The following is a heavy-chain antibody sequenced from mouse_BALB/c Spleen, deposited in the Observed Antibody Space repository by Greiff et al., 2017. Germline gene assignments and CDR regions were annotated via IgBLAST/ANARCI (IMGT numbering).Heavy chain of an antibody. D-gene: IGHD1-1*01. V-gene: IGHV14-4*02. J-gene: IGHJ4*01. CDR3: KVFYYYGSSLYAMDY. Sequence: VQLQQSGAELVRSGASVKLSCTASGFNIKDYYMHWVKQRPEQGLEWIGWIDPENGDTEYAPKFQGKATMTADTSSNTAYLQLSSLTSEDTAVYYGKVFYYYGSSLYAMDYWGQGTSVTVSS. CDR1: GFNIKDYY. CDR2: IDPENGDT.